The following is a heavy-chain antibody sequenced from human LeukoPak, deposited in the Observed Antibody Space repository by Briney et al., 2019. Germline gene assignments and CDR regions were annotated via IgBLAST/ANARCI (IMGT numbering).Heavy chain of an antibody. Sequence: GGSLRLSCAASGFTFDDYGMSWVRQAPGKGLEWVSSISSSSSYIYYADSVKGRFTISRDNAKNSLYLQMNSLRAEDTAVYYCARGATVTQNYWGQGTLVTVSS. J-gene: IGHJ4*02. CDR3: ARGATVTQNY. D-gene: IGHD4-17*01. CDR1: GFTFDDYG. V-gene: IGHV3-21*01. CDR2: ISSSSSYI.